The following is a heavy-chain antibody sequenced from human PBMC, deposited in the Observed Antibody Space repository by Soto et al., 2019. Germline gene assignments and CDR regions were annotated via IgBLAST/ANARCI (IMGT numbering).Heavy chain of an antibody. D-gene: IGHD3-10*01. CDR2: ISSSGSTI. Sequence: GGSLRLSCAASGFTFSSYEMNWVRQAPGKGLEWVSYISSSGSTIYYADSVKGRFTISRDNAKNSLYLQMNSLRAEDTAVYYCARAGEYTPRMDVWGQGTTVTVSS. CDR1: GFTFSSYE. CDR3: ARAGEYTPRMDV. V-gene: IGHV3-48*03. J-gene: IGHJ6*02.